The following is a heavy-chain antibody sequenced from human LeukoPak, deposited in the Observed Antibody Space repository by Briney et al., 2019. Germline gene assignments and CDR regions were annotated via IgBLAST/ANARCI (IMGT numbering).Heavy chain of an antibody. CDR2: ISYDGSNK. CDR1: GFTFSSYA. V-gene: IGHV3-30-3*01. Sequence: GGSLRLSCAASGFTFSSYAMHWVRQAPGKGLEWVAVISYDGSNKYYADSVKGRFTISRDNSRNTLYLQMNSLRAEDTAVYYCARDQHPGIAAAGTFDYWGQGTLVTVSS. D-gene: IGHD6-13*01. J-gene: IGHJ4*02. CDR3: ARDQHPGIAAAGTFDY.